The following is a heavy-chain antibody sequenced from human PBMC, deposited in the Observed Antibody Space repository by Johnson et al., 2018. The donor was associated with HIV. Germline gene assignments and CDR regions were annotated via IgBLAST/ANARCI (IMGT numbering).Heavy chain of an antibody. J-gene: IGHJ3*02. CDR2: INWNGDST. CDR3: AKERSGSYSGADAFDI. V-gene: IGHV3-20*04. CDR1: GFTFNEYG. Sequence: VQLVESGGGVVRPGGSLRLSCAASGFTFNEYGMSWVRQVSGKGLEWVSAINWNGDSTSYADSVKGRFTISRDNAKNSLYLQMNGLRAEDTAVYYCAKERSGSYSGADAFDIWGQGTMVTVSS. D-gene: IGHD1-26*01.